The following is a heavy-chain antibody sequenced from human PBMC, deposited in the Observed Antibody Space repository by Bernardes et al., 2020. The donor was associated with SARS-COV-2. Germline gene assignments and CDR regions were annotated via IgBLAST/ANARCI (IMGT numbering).Heavy chain of an antibody. V-gene: IGHV3-33*01. D-gene: IGHD2-2*02. CDR1: GFTFSDFG. Sequence: GGSLRLSCAASGFTFSDFGMHWVRQATGKGLEWVAIIWRDGSQEFYADSVRGRFTISRDNSRNTLYLQMDSLRVEDTAVYYCVRDGVGYTPFHGAFDIWGQGTSVTVSS. CDR3: VRDGVGYTPFHGAFDI. J-gene: IGHJ3*02. CDR2: IWRDGSQE.